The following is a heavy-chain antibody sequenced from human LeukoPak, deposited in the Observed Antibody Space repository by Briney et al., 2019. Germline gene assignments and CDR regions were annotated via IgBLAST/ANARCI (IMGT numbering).Heavy chain of an antibody. J-gene: IGHJ6*03. CDR1: GFTFSSYE. Sequence: GGSLRLSCAASGFTFSSYEMNWVRQAPGKGLEWVSYISSSGSTIYYADSVKGRFTISRDNAKNSLYLQMNSLGAEDTAVYYCARVQQLFFVGYMDVWGKGTTVTVSS. D-gene: IGHD6-13*01. CDR2: ISSSGSTI. V-gene: IGHV3-48*03. CDR3: ARVQQLFFVGYMDV.